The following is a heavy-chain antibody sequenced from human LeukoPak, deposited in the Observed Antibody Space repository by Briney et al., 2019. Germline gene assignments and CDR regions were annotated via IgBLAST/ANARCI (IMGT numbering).Heavy chain of an antibody. CDR3: ARDRNDGSGSLNAFDI. CDR2: IYSDGST. CDR1: GFTVSSNY. V-gene: IGHV3-66*01. Sequence: PGGSLRLSCAASGFTVSSNYMNWVRQAPGKGLEWVSVIYSDGSTYYADSVKGRFTISRDNSKNTLYLQMNSLRAEDTAMYYCARDRNDGSGSLNAFDIWGQGTMVTVSS. D-gene: IGHD3-10*01. J-gene: IGHJ3*02.